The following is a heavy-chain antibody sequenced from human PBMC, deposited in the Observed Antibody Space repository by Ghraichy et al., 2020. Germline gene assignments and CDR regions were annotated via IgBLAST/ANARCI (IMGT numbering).Heavy chain of an antibody. CDR2: ISAYNGDT. V-gene: IGHV1-18*04. CDR1: GYTFNSHG. J-gene: IGHJ4*02. Sequence: ASVKVSCKTSGYTFNSHGITWVRQAPGQGLEWLGRISAYNGDTNYSQKVQGRVTMTTDTSTRTAYMELRSLKSDDTAVYYCARDVYHYDTSAYSSARKRGDYWGQGTLVTVSS. CDR3: ARDVYHYDTSAYSSARKRGDY. D-gene: IGHD3-22*01.